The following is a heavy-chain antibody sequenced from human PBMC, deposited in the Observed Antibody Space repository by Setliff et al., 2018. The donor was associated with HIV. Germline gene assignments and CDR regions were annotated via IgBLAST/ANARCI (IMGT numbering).Heavy chain of an antibody. D-gene: IGHD1-26*01. J-gene: IGHJ3*02. CDR3: AREVGTYSGSYAVADGFDI. CDR2: IIPIFGTA. Sequence: GASVKVSCKASGGTFSSYAISWVRQAPGQGPEWIGGIIPIFGTANYAQKFQGRVTITTDESTGTTYMELSSLRSEDTDVYYCAREVGTYSGSYAVADGFDIWGQGTMVTVSS. CDR1: GGTFSSYA. V-gene: IGHV1-69*05.